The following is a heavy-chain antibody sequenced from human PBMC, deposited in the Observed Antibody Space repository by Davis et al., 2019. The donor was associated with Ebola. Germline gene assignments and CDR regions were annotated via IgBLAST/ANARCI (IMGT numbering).Heavy chain of an antibody. CDR2: INTRGDAR. CDR3: ARDYLFAFDS. J-gene: IGHJ4*02. V-gene: IGHV3-48*02. Sequence: PGGSLRLSCVTSGFTFTSYSFHWVRQSPGRGLEWVAHINTRGDARVYADSVKGRFTIPRDDATNSVYLQMDPLKHEDAAVYYCARDYLFAFDSWGQGTPVTVSS. CDR1: GFTFTSYS.